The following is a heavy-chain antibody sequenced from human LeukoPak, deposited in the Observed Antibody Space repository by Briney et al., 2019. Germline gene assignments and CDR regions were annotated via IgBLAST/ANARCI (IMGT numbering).Heavy chain of an antibody. CDR3: AIYGDPTVTPEHY. Sequence: GESLKISCKGSGYSFTCYWIGWVRQMPGKGLEWMGSIYPGDSDTRYSPSFQGQVTISADKSISTAYLQWSSLKASDTAMYYCAIYGDPTVTPEHYWGQGTLVTVSS. CDR2: IYPGDSDT. V-gene: IGHV5-51*01. D-gene: IGHD4-17*01. CDR1: GYSFTCYW. J-gene: IGHJ4*02.